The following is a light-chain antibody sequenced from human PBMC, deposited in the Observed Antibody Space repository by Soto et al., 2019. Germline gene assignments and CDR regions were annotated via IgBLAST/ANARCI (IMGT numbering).Light chain of an antibody. CDR3: QQSDSTPPWT. V-gene: IGKV1-39*01. CDR2: ATS. Sequence: DIQMSQSPSSLSASVGDRVTITCRASQSISKYLSWFQQKPGKAPKLLIYATSSLQSGVPSRFSGSGSGTDFTLTISSLQPVYFETYYRQQSDSTPPWTLVQGTMV. J-gene: IGKJ1*01. CDR1: QSISKY.